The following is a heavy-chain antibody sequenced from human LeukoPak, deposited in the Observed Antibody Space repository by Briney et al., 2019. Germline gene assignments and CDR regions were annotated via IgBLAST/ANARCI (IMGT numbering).Heavy chain of an antibody. J-gene: IGHJ4*02. CDR2: IVVGSGNA. CDR3: AADALTLDY. CDR1: GFTFTNSA. Sequence: GASVKVSCKASGFTFTNSAIQWVRQARGQRLEWLGWIVVGSGNANYAQKFQDRVIITRDMSTSTAYMEVSSLRSEDTAVYYCAADALTLDYWGQGTLVTVSS. V-gene: IGHV1-58*02.